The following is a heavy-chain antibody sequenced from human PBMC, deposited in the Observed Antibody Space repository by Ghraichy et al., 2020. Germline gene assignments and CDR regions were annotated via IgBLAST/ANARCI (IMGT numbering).Heavy chain of an antibody. Sequence: SETLSLTCTVSGGSISSYYWSWIRQPPGKGLEWIGYIYYSGSTNYNPSLKSRVTISVDTSKNQFSLKLSSVTATDTAVYYCARREWYYDILTGYSDYFDYWGQGTLVTVSS. CDR2: IYYSGST. J-gene: IGHJ4*02. CDR1: GGSISSYY. D-gene: IGHD3-9*01. CDR3: ARREWYYDILTGYSDYFDY. V-gene: IGHV4-59*08.